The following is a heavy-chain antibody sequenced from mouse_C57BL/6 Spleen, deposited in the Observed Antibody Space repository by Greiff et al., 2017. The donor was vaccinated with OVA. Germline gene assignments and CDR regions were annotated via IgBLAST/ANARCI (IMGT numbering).Heavy chain of an antibody. V-gene: IGHV3-1*01. J-gene: IGHJ2*01. CDR2: ISYSGST. CDR1: GYSITSGYD. Sequence: EVQLQQSGPGMVKPSQSLSLTCTVTGYSITSGYDWHWIRHLPGNKLEWMGYISYSGSTNYNPSLKSRTSITHDTSKNHFFLKLNSVTTEDTATYYYARGGYLDYWGQGTTLTVSS. CDR3: ARGGYLDY.